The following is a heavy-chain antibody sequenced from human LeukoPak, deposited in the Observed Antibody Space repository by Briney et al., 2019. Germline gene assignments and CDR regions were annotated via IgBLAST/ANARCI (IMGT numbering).Heavy chain of an antibody. V-gene: IGHV4-34*01. Sequence: SETLSLTCTVSGDSITNYYWSWIRQPPGKGLEWIGEINHSGSTNYNPSLKSRVTISVDTSKNQFSLKLSSVTAADTAVYYCARSGYGSGRGRRFLDYWGQGTLVTVSS. J-gene: IGHJ4*02. CDR2: INHSGST. D-gene: IGHD3-10*01. CDR1: GDSITNYY. CDR3: ARSGYGSGRGRRFLDY.